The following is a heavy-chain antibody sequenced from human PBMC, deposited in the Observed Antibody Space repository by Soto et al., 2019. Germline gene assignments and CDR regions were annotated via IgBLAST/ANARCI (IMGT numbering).Heavy chain of an antibody. CDR3: GRERGSCSPDYSLQH. D-gene: IGHD1-26*01. CDR1: GGSLSGYF. CDR2: INHSGGT. J-gene: IGHJ1*01. Sequence: SETLSLTCAVYGGSLSGYFWSWIRQPPGKGLEWIGEINHSGGTNYNPSLKSRVSISVDTSRNQFSLKLSSVTAADTAVYYCGRERGSCSPDYSLQHWGQGTLVTVSS. V-gene: IGHV4-34*01.